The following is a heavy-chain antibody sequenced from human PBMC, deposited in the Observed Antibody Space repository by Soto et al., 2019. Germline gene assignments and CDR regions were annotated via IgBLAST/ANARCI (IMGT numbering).Heavy chain of an antibody. J-gene: IGHJ3*02. V-gene: IGHV1-18*01. CDR1: GYTFTSYG. D-gene: IGHD2-2*01. CDR3: AREGSSDIVVVPADSNDAFDI. Sequence: GASVKVSCKASGYTFTSYGISWVRQAPGQGLEWMGRISAYNGNTNYAQKLQGRVTMTADKSTSTAYMELSSLRSEDTAVYYCAREGSSDIVVVPADSNDAFDIWGQGTMVTVSS. CDR2: ISAYNGNT.